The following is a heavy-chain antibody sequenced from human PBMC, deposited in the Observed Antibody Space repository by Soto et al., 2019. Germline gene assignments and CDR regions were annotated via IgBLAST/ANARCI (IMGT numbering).Heavy chain of an antibody. CDR2: IFHSGST. CDR1: RALINSGGFY. J-gene: IGHJ5*02. D-gene: IGHD2-21*01. V-gene: IGHV4-31*03. CDR3: VRGGIAGHWLNP. Sequence: SETLSLTCSVSRALINSGGFYYSWIRQPPGKGLEWLGYIFHSGSTLYTPSLRGRLTLSADTSRNQLSLHLTSVTAADTAVYYCVRGGIAGHWLNPWGQGILVT.